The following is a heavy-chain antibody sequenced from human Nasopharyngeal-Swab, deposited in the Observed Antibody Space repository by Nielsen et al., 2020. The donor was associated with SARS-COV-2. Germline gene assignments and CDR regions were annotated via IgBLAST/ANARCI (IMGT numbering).Heavy chain of an antibody. CDR3: AKRVAGKYYYMDV. V-gene: IGHV3-23*01. CDR2: ISVNGAST. D-gene: IGHD3-10*01. J-gene: IGHJ6*03. Sequence: GVLKISGAASGVTFSSYAMTWVRQAPGKGLEWVSSISVNGASTYYAGSVKGRFTISRDNSRNTLYLQLNSLRAEDTAIYYCAKRVAGKYYYMDVWGKGTTVTVSS. CDR1: GVTFSSYA.